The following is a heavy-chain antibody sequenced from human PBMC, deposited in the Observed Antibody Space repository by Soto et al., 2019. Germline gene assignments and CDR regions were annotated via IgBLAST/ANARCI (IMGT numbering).Heavy chain of an antibody. Sequence: SETLSLTCTVSGGSISSGGYYWSWIRQHPGKGLEWIGYIYYSGSTYYNPSLKSRVTISVDTSKNQFSLKLSSVTAADTAVYYCARVTDVLIVVAPWGQGTLVTVSS. CDR3: ARVTDVLIVVAP. CDR2: IYYSGST. D-gene: IGHD3-22*01. V-gene: IGHV4-31*03. J-gene: IGHJ5*02. CDR1: GGSISSGGYY.